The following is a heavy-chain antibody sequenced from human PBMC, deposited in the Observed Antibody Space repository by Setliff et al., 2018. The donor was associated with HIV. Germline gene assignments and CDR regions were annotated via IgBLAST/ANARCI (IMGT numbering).Heavy chain of an antibody. J-gene: IGHJ5*02. D-gene: IGHD5-18*01. CDR2: INHSGST. CDR3: VGRGYNVNRP. V-gene: IGHV4-34*01. CDR1: GGSFSGYY. Sequence: PSETLSLTCAVYGGSFSGYYWTWIRQSPGKGLEWIGEINHSGSTNYNPSLKSRLSISVDTSKNQFSLKVTSVTAADTATYYCVGRGYNVNRPWGQGNLVTVSS.